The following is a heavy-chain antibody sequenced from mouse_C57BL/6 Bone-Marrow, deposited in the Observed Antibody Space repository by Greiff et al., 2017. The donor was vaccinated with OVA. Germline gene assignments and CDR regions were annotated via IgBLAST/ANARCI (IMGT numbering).Heavy chain of an antibody. D-gene: IGHD3-2*02. Sequence: AASGIDFSRYWMSWVRRAPGKGLEWIGEINPDSSTINYAPSLKDKFIISRDNAKNTLYLQMSKVRSEDTALYYCARHAAQAYFDYWGQGTTLTVSS. V-gene: IGHV4-1*01. CDR1: GIDFSRYW. J-gene: IGHJ2*01. CDR3: ARHAAQAYFDY. CDR2: INPDSSTI.